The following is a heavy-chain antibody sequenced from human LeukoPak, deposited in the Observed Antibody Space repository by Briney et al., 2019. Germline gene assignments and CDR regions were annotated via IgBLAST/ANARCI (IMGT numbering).Heavy chain of an antibody. CDR3: ARGQGDIVVVPAAATFDY. J-gene: IGHJ4*02. CDR1: GGSFSGYY. Sequence: PSETLSLTCAVYGGSFSGYYWSWIRQPPGKGLEWIGYIYYSGSTNYNPSLKSRVTISVDTSKNQFSLKLSSVTAADTAVYYCARGQGDIVVVPAAATFDYWGQGTLVTVSS. V-gene: IGHV4-59*12. CDR2: IYYSGST. D-gene: IGHD2-2*01.